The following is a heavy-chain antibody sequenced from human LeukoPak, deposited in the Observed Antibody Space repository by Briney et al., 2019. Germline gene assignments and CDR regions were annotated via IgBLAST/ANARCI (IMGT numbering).Heavy chain of an antibody. V-gene: IGHV1-2*02. Sequence: ASVKVSCKASGGTLSRYAISWVRQAPGQGLEWMGWINPNSGGTNYAQKFQGRVTMTRDTSISTAYMELSRLKSDDTAVYYCARGRFRVTTSNACFGDYWGQGTLITVSS. J-gene: IGHJ4*02. CDR3: ARGRFRVTTSNACFGDY. CDR2: INPNSGGT. D-gene: IGHD3-3*01. CDR1: GGTLSRYA.